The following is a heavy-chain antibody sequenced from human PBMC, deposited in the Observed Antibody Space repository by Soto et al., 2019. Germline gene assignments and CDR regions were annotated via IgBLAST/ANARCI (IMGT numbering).Heavy chain of an antibody. Sequence: PSETLSLTCTVSGGSISSYYWSWIRQPPGKGLEWIGYIYYSGSTNYNPSLKSRVTISVDTSKNQFSLELSSVTAADTAVYYCARGSYYYDSSGYYWGFDPWGQGTLVTVSS. D-gene: IGHD3-22*01. CDR1: GGSISSYY. CDR3: ARGSYYYDSSGYYWGFDP. J-gene: IGHJ5*02. CDR2: IYYSGST. V-gene: IGHV4-59*01.